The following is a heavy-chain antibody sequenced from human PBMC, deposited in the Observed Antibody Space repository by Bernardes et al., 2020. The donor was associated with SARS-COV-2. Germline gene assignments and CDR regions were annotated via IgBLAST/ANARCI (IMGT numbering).Heavy chain of an antibody. D-gene: IGHD6-19*01. J-gene: IGHJ6*02. CDR1: GGSISSYY. Sequence: SGTLSLTCTVSGGSISSYYWSWIRQPPGKGLEWIGYIYYSGSTNYNPSLKSRVTISVDTSKNQFSLKLSSVTAADTAVYYCARANGYSSGLSPDDDYYGMDVWGQGTTVTVSS. CDR2: IYYSGST. V-gene: IGHV4-59*01. CDR3: ARANGYSSGLSPDDDYYGMDV.